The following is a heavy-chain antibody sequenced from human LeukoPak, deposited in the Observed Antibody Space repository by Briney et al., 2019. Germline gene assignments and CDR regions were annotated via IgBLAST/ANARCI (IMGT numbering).Heavy chain of an antibody. CDR3: ARGGYRGVFT. Sequence: PSQTLSLICTASGGSISSGGYYWSWIRQHPGKGLEWIGYIYYSGSTYYNPSLKSRVTISVDTSKNQFSLKLSSVTAADTAVYYCARGGYRGVFTWGQGTLVTVSS. V-gene: IGHV4-31*03. CDR2: IYYSGST. D-gene: IGHD5-18*01. CDR1: GGSISSGGYY. J-gene: IGHJ4*02.